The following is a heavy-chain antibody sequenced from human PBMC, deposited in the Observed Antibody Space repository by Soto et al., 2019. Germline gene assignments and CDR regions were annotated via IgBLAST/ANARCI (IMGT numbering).Heavy chain of an antibody. CDR1: GFTFSSYG. D-gene: IGHD1-1*01. V-gene: IGHV3-30*18. CDR3: AKNPSAEPHPYYYYYYGMDV. J-gene: IGHJ6*02. CDR2: ISYDGSNK. Sequence: GGSLRLSCAASGFTFSSYGMHWVRQAPGKGLEWVAVISYDGSNKYYADSVKGRFTISRDNSKNTLYLQMNSLRAEDTAVYYCAKNPSAEPHPYYYYYYGMDVWGQGTTVTASS.